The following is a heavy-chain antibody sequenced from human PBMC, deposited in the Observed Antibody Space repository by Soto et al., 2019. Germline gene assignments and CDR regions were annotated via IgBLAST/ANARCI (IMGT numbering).Heavy chain of an antibody. CDR2: ISYDGSNK. D-gene: IGHD3-3*01. J-gene: IGHJ5*02. CDR3: ARLTIFGVVXLGPSWFDP. V-gene: IGHV3-30-3*01. Sequence: GGSLRLSCAASGFTVSSNYMSWVRQAPGKGLEWVAFISYDGSNKYYEDSVKGRFTISRDNSKNTLYLQMNSLRAEDTAVYYCARLTIFGVVXLGPSWFDPWGXGXL. CDR1: GFTVSSNY.